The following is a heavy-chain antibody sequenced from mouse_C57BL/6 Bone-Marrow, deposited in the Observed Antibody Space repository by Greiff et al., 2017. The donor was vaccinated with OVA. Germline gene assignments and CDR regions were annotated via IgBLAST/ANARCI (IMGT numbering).Heavy chain of an antibody. D-gene: IGHD1-1*01. V-gene: IGHV1-64*01. CDR1: GYTFTSYW. Sequence: VQLQQPGAELVKPGASVKLSCTASGYTFTSYWMHWVQQRPGQGLEWIGMIHPNSGSTNYNEQLKSKATLTADKSSSTAYMQLSSLTSEDSAVYYCALITTVVRGYWGQGTTLTVSS. CDR3: ALITTVVRGY. CDR2: IHPNSGST. J-gene: IGHJ2*01.